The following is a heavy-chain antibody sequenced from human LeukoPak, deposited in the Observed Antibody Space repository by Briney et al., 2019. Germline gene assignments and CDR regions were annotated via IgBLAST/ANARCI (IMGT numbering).Heavy chain of an antibody. J-gene: IGHJ6*02. CDR3: TAYDPSDYYGMDV. Sequence: GGSLRLSCAASGFTVSSNYMSWVRQAPGKGLEWVGFIRSKAYGGTTEFAASVKGRFFISRDDSKSIASLQMNSLKTEDTAVYYCTAYDPSDYYGMDVWGQGTTVTVS. D-gene: IGHD5-12*01. CDR1: GFTVSSNY. V-gene: IGHV3-49*04. CDR2: IRSKAYGGTT.